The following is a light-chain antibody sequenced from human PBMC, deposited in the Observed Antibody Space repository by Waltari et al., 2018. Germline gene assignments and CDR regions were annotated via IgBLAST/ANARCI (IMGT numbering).Light chain of an antibody. Sequence: QSALSQPASVSGSPGQSITISCTGARSDVGGFNYVSWYQQNPGKTPKLLIFEATKRPSGGSIRFTGSTSGNAASVTISGLQAEDGADYYCTSYASSNFVVFGGGTKVTVL. V-gene: IGLV2-14*01. CDR3: TSYASSNFVV. CDR1: RSDVGGFNY. J-gene: IGLJ3*02. CDR2: EAT.